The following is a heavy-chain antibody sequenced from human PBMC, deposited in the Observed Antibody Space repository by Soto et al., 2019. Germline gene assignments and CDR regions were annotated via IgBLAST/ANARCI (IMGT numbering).Heavy chain of an antibody. CDR2: ISAYNGNT. CDR3: ARGSSCGGSCVLAFDI. D-gene: IGHD2-15*01. V-gene: IGHV1-18*01. J-gene: IGHJ3*02. Sequence: ASVKVSCKASGYTFTSYGISWVRQAPGQGLEWMGWISAYNGNTNYAQKLQGRVTMTTDTSTSTAYMELRSLRSDDTAVYYCARGSSCGGSCVLAFDIWGQGTMVTVSS. CDR1: GYTFTSYG.